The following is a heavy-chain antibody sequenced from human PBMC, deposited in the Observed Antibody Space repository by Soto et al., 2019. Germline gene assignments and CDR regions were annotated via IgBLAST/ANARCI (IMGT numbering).Heavy chain of an antibody. V-gene: IGHV1-69*02. J-gene: IGHJ4*02. CDR1: GDTFSFYT. CDR3: ATSYGSGYRAFDY. Sequence: SVKVSCKASGDTFSFYTINWVRQAPGLGLEWMGRVNPILSMSNYAQKFQGRVTMTADKSTSTAYMELRRLRSEDTAFYYCATSYGSGYRAFDYWGQGALVTVSS. D-gene: IGHD3-10*01. CDR2: VNPILSMS.